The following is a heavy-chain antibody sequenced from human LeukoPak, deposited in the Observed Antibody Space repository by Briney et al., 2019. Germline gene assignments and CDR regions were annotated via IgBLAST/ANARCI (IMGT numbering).Heavy chain of an antibody. J-gene: IGHJ4*02. Sequence: PSETLSLTCSVSGGSISSSSHYWGWIRQPPGKGLEWIGSIYYSGSTYHNPSLKSRVTISVDTSKNQFSLKLNSVTAADTAVYYCARQHGYTSGYFDYWGQGTLVTVSS. V-gene: IGHV4-39*01. CDR1: GGSISSSSHY. D-gene: IGHD5-18*01. CDR2: IYYSGST. CDR3: ARQHGYTSGYFDY.